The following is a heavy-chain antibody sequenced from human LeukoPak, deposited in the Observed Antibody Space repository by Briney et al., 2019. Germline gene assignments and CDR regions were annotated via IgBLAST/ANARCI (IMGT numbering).Heavy chain of an antibody. CDR3: ARDMRLDV. CDR1: GGSISSSSYY. V-gene: IGHV4-39*02. Sequence: SETLSLTCTVSGGSISSSSYYWGWIRQPPGKGLEWIGSIYYSGSTYYNPSLKSRVTISVDTSKNQFSLKLSSVTAADTAVYYCARDMRLDVWGQGTTVTVSS. D-gene: IGHD2-2*01. CDR2: IYYSGST. J-gene: IGHJ6*02.